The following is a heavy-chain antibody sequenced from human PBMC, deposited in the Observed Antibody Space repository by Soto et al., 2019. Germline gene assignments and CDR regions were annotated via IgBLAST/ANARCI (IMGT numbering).Heavy chain of an antibody. V-gene: IGHV1-2*02. J-gene: IGHJ4*02. CDR1: GYTFTGYY. Sequence: ASVKVSCKASGYTFTGYYMHWVRQAPGQGLEWMGWINPNSGGTNYGQKFQGRVTLTRDTSISTAYMELSRLRSDDTAVYYCEKVGRRYSGYDWDYWGQGTLVTVSS. CDR3: EKVGRRYSGYDWDY. D-gene: IGHD5-12*01. CDR2: INPNSGGT.